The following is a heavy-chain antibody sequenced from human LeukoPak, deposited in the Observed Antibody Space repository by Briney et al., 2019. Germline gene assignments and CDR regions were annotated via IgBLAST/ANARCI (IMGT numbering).Heavy chain of an antibody. J-gene: IGHJ2*01. CDR3: ARDYLPPTSIVVVPAAIWYFDL. V-gene: IGHV3-7*01. D-gene: IGHD2-2*01. CDR1: GFTFSSYA. CDR2: IKQDGSEK. Sequence: PGGSLRLSCAASGFTFSSYAMHWVRQAPGKGLEWVANIKQDGSEKYYVDSVKGRFTISRDNAKNSLYLQMNSLRAEDTAVYYCARDYLPPTSIVVVPAAIWYFDLWGRGTLVTVSS.